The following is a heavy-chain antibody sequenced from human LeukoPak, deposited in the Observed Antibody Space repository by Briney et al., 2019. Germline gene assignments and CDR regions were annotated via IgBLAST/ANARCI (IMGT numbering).Heavy chain of an antibody. D-gene: IGHD3-16*02. CDR3: ARVDYVLGRCRYTSNFDY. CDR1: GGSLSGYY. CDR2: INLSGST. Sequence: SETLSLTCAVYGGSLSGYYWSWIRQPPGKELEWIGEINLSGSTNYNPSLKSRVTISVDTSKNQFSLKLSSVTAADTAVYYCARVDYVLGRCRYTSNFDYWGQGTLVTVSS. V-gene: IGHV4-34*01. J-gene: IGHJ4*02.